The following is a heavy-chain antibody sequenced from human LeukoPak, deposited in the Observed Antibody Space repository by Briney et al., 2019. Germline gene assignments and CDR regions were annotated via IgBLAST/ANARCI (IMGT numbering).Heavy chain of an antibody. Sequence: ASVKVSCKASGYTFTDYGFSWVRQAPGQGLEWMGWISAYNDNTNYAQKLQGRVTITTDTSTSTAYMELRSLRSDDTAVYYCARDGYSNSWYLDYWGQGTLVTVSS. J-gene: IGHJ4*02. V-gene: IGHV1-18*01. CDR3: ARDGYSNSWYLDY. D-gene: IGHD6-13*01. CDR1: GYTFTDYG. CDR2: ISAYNDNT.